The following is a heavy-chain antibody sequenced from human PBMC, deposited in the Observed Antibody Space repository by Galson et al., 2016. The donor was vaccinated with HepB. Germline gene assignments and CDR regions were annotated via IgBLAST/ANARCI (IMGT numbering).Heavy chain of an antibody. Sequence: SLRLSCAASGFSFSNAWMNWVRQAPGKGLEWVGRIKSKPDGGNRDYAAPVKGRFTVSRDDSENTLHLQMNSLKTEDTAVYYCATGGSYSTNDPFDIWGQGTLVTVSS. V-gene: IGHV3-15*07. D-gene: IGHD1-26*01. CDR3: ATGGSYSTNDPFDI. J-gene: IGHJ3*02. CDR1: GFSFSNAW. CDR2: IKSKPDGGNR.